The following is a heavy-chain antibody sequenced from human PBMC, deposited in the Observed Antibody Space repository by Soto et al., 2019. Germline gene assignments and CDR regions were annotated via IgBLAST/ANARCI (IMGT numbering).Heavy chain of an antibody. CDR3: ARQDTAMAAYDC. J-gene: IGHJ4*02. D-gene: IGHD5-18*01. V-gene: IGHV4-4*02. CDR1: GGSIRSSDW. Sequence: QVQLQESGPGLVKPSGTLSLTCAVSGGSIRSSDWWSWVRQSPGKGLEWIGEIYHSGSTSYNPSLKSRVTMSVDKSKNPCSLKLSSVTAADTAVYYCARQDTAMAAYDCWGQGTLVTVSS. CDR2: IYHSGST.